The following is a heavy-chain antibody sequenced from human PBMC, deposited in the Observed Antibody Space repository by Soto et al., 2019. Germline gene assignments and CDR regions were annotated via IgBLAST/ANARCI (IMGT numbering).Heavy chain of an antibody. Sequence: GGSLRLSCAVSGFTFSDYYMSWIRQAPGKGLEWVSYISSSSSYTKYADSVKGRSTISRDNAKNSLYLEMNSLRAEDTAVYYCARRWENHFDYWGQGTLVTVSS. CDR1: GFTFSDYY. V-gene: IGHV3-11*03. CDR3: ARRWENHFDY. D-gene: IGHD1-26*01. CDR2: ISSSSSYT. J-gene: IGHJ4*02.